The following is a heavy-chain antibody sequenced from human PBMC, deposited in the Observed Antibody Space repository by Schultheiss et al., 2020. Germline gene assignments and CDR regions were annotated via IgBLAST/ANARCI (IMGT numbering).Heavy chain of an antibody. V-gene: IGHV3-23*01. J-gene: IGHJ4*02. D-gene: IGHD3-3*01. CDR3: AKDQPNIYDFWSGYLPVFDY. Sequence: GRSLRLSCAASGFTFSSYAMSWVRQAPGKGLEWVSAISGSGGSTYYADSVKGRFTISRDNSKNTLYLQMNSLRAEDTAVYYCAKDQPNIYDFWSGYLPVFDYWGQGTLVTVSS. CDR2: ISGSGGST. CDR1: GFTFSSYA.